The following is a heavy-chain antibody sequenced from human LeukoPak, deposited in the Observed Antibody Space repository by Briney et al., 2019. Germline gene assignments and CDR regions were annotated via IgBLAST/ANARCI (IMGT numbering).Heavy chain of an antibody. CDR2: IIPIFGTA. D-gene: IGHD3-22*01. J-gene: IGHJ4*02. Sequence: ASVKVSCKASGGTFSSYAISWVRQAPGQGPEWMGGIIPIFGTANYAQKFQGRVTITADESTSTAYTELSSLRSEDTAVYYCAVSNSSGYLFDYWGQGTLVTVSS. CDR1: GGTFSSYA. V-gene: IGHV1-69*13. CDR3: AVSNSSGYLFDY.